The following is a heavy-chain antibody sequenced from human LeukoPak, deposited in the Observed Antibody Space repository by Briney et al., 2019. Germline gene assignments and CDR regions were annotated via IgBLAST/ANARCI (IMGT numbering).Heavy chain of an antibody. D-gene: IGHD5-12*01. CDR3: ARVSGYDVELFDY. Sequence: NSSETLSLTCTVSGGSISSSSYYWGWIRQPPGKGLEWIGSIYYSGSTYYNPSLKSRVTISGDTSKNQFSLKLSSVTAADTAVYYCARVSGYDVELFDYWGQGTLVTVSS. CDR2: IYYSGST. J-gene: IGHJ4*02. CDR1: GGSISSSSYY. V-gene: IGHV4-39*07.